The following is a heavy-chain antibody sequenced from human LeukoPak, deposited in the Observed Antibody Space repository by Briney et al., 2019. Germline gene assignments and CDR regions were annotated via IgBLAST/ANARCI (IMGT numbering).Heavy chain of an antibody. CDR3: ARVGGYCSSVSNCYGDY. J-gene: IGHJ4*02. V-gene: IGHV3-21*01. CDR1: GFTFSIYS. Sequence: PGGSLRLSCAASGFTFSIYSMNWVRQAPGKGLEWVSCISSGSTNIYYADSLRGRFTISRDNAKNSLYLQMNSLRAEDTAVYYCARVGGYCSSVSNCYGDYWGQGNLVTVSS. CDR2: ISSGSTNI. D-gene: IGHD2-2*03.